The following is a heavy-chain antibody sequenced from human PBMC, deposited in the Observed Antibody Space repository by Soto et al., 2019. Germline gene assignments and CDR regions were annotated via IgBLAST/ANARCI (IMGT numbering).Heavy chain of an antibody. D-gene: IGHD3-9*01. Sequence: SETLSLTCAVSGGSISSGGYYWSWIRQPQGTGLEWIGHISYSVTTIYNPSLRVRVSFSIDTSKNQFSLNLRSVPAADTAIYYCARRVAMTDNFEGNWLDPWGQGTLVTVPQ. CDR2: ISYSVTT. CDR1: GGSISSGGYY. CDR3: ARRVAMTDNFEGNWLDP. V-gene: IGHV4-61*08. J-gene: IGHJ5*02.